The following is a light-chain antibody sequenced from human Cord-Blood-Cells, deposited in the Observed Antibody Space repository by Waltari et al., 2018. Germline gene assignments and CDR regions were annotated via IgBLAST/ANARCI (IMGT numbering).Light chain of an antibody. CDR1: RSDVGGYNY. V-gene: IGLV2-14*01. J-gene: IGLJ1*01. CDR2: DVS. CDR3: SSYTSSSTFYV. Sequence: QSALTQPASVSGCPGHSLTFSWPGTRSDVGGYNYVSWYQQHPGKAPKLMIYDVSNRPSGVSNRFSGSKSGNTASLTISGLQAEDEADYYCSSYTSSSTFYVFGTGTKVTVL.